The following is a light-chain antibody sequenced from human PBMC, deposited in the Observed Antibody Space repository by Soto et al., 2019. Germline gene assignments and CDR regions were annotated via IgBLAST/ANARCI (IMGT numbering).Light chain of an antibody. CDR3: QQYGNPPNT. CDR1: RSMSSRY. CDR2: STS. J-gene: IGKJ2*01. Sequence: EIVLTQSPGILSLSPGERATLSCRASRSMSSRYLASYQQKPGQAPRLLIYSTSSRATGIPDRFSGSGSETAFTLTISRLESRDFAVYFCQQYGNPPNTFGQGTKLDIK. V-gene: IGKV3-20*01.